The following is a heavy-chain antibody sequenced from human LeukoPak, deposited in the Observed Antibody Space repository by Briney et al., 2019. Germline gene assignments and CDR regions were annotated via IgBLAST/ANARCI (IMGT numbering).Heavy chain of an antibody. J-gene: IGHJ3*02. CDR1: GFTFSDYY. D-gene: IGHD3-9*01. CDR3: ARNFYYDAFDI. CDR2: ISGSENYI. Sequence: PGGSLRLSCEASGFTFSDYYMSWIRQAPGKGLEWLAYISGSENYIYYADSVKGRFTISRDNAKNSVYLQMNSLRVEDTAVYYCARNFYYDAFDIWGQGTAVTVSS. V-gene: IGHV3-11*04.